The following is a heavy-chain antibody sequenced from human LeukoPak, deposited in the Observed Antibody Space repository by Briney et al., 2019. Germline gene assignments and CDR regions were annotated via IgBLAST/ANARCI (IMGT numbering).Heavy chain of an antibody. D-gene: IGHD6-19*01. CDR3: AKGRTVAARFNWFDP. J-gene: IGHJ5*02. V-gene: IGHV3-23*01. CDR2: ISGSGGST. CDR1: GFTFSSYA. Sequence: GGSLRLSCAASGFTFSSYAMSWVRQAPGKGLEWVSAISGSGGSTYYADSVKGRFTISRDSSKNTLYLQMNSLRAEDTAVYYCAKGRTVAARFNWFDPWGQGTLVTVSS.